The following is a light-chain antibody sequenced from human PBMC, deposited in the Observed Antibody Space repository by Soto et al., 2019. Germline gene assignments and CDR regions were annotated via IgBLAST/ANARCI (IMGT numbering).Light chain of an antibody. CDR1: SSDIGDYNY. CDR3: ATWDDSLHGYV. J-gene: IGLJ1*01. Sequence: QSVLTQPPSASGSPGQSVTFSCTGTSSDIGDYNYVSWYRQHPGKAPKLMIYEVTKRPSGVPDRFSGSKSGTSASLAISGLQSEDEADYYCATWDDSLHGYVFGTGTKVTVL. CDR2: EVT. V-gene: IGLV2-8*01.